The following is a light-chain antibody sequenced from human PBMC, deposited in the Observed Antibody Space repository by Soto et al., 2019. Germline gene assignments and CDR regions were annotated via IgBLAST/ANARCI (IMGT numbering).Light chain of an antibody. CDR3: QQYGSSPWT. V-gene: IGKV3-20*01. CDR2: GAS. Sequence: EIVLTQSPGTLSLSPGERATLSCRASQSVSSSYLAWYQQKPGQAPRLLIYGASSRATGIPGRFSGSGSGTDFTLTISRLEPEDFAVYYCQQYGSSPWTFGRGTKVDIK. CDR1: QSVSSSY. J-gene: IGKJ1*01.